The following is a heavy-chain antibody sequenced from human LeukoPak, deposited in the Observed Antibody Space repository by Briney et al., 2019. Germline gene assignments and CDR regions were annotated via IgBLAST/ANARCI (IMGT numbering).Heavy chain of an antibody. J-gene: IGHJ6*03. Sequence: ASVKVSCKASGGTFSSYAISWVRQAPGQGLEWMGGIIPIFGTANYAQKFQGRVTITADESTSTAYMELSSLRSEDTAVYYCARGLHIVVVPAASTYYMDVWGKGTTVTVSS. CDR1: GGTFSSYA. D-gene: IGHD2-2*01. CDR3: ARGLHIVVVPAASTYYMDV. V-gene: IGHV1-69*13. CDR2: IIPIFGTA.